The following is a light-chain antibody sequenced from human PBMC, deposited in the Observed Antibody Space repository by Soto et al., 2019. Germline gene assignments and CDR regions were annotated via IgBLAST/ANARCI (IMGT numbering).Light chain of an antibody. Sequence: DVVMTQSPLSLPVSLGQPASISCRSSQSLIHSDGDTYLNWFQQRPGQSPRRLIYKVSDRDSGVPDRLSGSGSGTDFTLKISRVEAEDVGVYYFMQGTHWPWTFGQGTEVEIK. CDR1: QSLIHSDGDTY. J-gene: IGKJ1*01. CDR2: KVS. V-gene: IGKV2-30*02. CDR3: MQGTHWPWT.